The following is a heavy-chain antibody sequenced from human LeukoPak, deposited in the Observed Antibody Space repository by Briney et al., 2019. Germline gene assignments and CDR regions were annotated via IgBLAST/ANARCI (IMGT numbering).Heavy chain of an antibody. V-gene: IGHV3-7*01. Sequence: GSLRLSCAASGFTFSSYWMSWVRQAPGKGLGGVANIKQDGSEKYYVDSVKGRFTISRDNAKNSLYLQMNSLRAEDTAVYYCARESDIAVAGNSFDYWGQGTLVTVSS. J-gene: IGHJ4*02. CDR1: GFTFSSYW. CDR3: ARESDIAVAGNSFDY. D-gene: IGHD6-19*01. CDR2: IKQDGSEK.